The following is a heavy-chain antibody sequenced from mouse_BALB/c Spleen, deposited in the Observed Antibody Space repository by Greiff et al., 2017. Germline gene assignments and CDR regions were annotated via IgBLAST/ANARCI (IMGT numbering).Heavy chain of an antibody. CDR1: GYTFTSYD. CDR3: ARATYYDFLFAY. Sequence: LKECGPELVKPGALVKISCKASGYTFTSYDINWVKQRPGQGLEWIGWIYPGDGSTKYNEKFKGKATLTADKSSSTAYMQLSSLTSENSAVYFCARATYYDFLFAYWGQGTLVTVSA. D-gene: IGHD2-4*01. CDR2: IYPGDGST. J-gene: IGHJ3*01. V-gene: IGHV1S33*01.